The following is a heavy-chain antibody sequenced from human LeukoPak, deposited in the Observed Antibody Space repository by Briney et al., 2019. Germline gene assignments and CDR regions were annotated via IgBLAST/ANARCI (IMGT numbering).Heavy chain of an antibody. CDR3: ASSYIVVVPADTYYYYMDV. Sequence: GASVKVSCKASGYTFTGYYMHWVRQAPGQGLEWMGWINPNSGGTNYAQKFQGRVTMTRDTSISTAYMELSRLRSDDTAVYYCASSYIVVVPADTYYYYMDVWGKGTTVTVSS. CDR1: GYTFTGYY. J-gene: IGHJ6*03. D-gene: IGHD2-2*01. CDR2: INPNSGGT. V-gene: IGHV1-2*02.